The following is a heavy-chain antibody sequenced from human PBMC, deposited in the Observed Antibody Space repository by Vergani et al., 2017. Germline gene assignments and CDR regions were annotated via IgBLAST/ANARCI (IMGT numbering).Heavy chain of an antibody. CDR3: ARGNRYCSSTSCYFYYYGMDV. CDR1: GGTFSSYA. V-gene: IGHV1-69*01. CDR2: IIPMFGTA. Sequence: VSCKASGGTFSSYAISWVRQAPGQGLEWMGGIIPMFGTANYAQKFQGRVTITADESTSTAYMELSSLRSEDTAVYYCARGNRYCSSTSCYFYYYGMDVWGQ. J-gene: IGHJ6*02. D-gene: IGHD2-2*01.